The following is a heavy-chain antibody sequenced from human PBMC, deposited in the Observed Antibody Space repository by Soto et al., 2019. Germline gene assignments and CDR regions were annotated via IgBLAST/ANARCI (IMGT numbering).Heavy chain of an antibody. D-gene: IGHD3-3*01. V-gene: IGHV3-21*01. CDR2: ISTTLSYI. J-gene: IGHJ4*02. Sequence: GGSLRLSCAASGFTFSTFSMNWVRQAPGKGLEWVSSISTTLSYIYYADSVKGRFTISRDNGKNSLYLQMDSLQAEDSAVYYCAASSRYYDFWSGYYGEFDYWGQGILVTVS. CDR3: AASSRYYDFWSGYYGEFDY. CDR1: GFTFSTFS.